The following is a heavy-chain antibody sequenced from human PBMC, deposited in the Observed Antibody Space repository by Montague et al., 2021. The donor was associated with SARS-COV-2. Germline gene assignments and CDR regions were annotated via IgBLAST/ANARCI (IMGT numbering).Heavy chain of an antibody. CDR1: GGSISSSSYY. Sequence: SETLSLTCTVSGGSISSSSYYWGWIRQPPGKGLEWIGSIYYGGSTYYSPSLKSRVTISVDTSKNQFSLKLSSVTAADTAVYYCARDTGISGAFDIWGQGTMVTVSS. D-gene: IGHD2-15*01. V-gene: IGHV4-39*07. CDR3: ARDTGISGAFDI. CDR2: IYYGGST. J-gene: IGHJ3*02.